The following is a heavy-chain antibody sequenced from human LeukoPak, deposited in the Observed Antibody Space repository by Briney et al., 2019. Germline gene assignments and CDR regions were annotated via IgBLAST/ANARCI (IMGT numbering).Heavy chain of an antibody. CDR3: ARDTGYSSGWYNY. Sequence: SVKVSCKASGGTFSSYAISWVRQAPGQGLEWMGRIIPIFGIANYAQKFQGRVTITADKSTSTAYMELSSLRSEDTAVYYCARDTGYSSGWYNYWGQGTLSPSPQ. CDR1: GGTFSSYA. D-gene: IGHD6-19*01. J-gene: IGHJ4*02. V-gene: IGHV1-69*04. CDR2: IIPIFGIA.